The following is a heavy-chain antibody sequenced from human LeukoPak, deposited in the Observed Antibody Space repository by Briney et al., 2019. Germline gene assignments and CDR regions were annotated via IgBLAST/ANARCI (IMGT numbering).Heavy chain of an antibody. CDR1: GFTFSTYG. CDR3: ARDNYYDSTGSLFM. J-gene: IGHJ4*02. Sequence: PGGSLRLSCAVSGFTFSTYGMHWVRQAPGKGLEWVAVIWYDGSNDNYADSVKGRFTISRDNSKNTLYLQMNSLRVEDTALYYCARDNYYDSTGSLFMWGQGTLVTVSS. V-gene: IGHV3-33*01. CDR2: IWYDGSND. D-gene: IGHD3-22*01.